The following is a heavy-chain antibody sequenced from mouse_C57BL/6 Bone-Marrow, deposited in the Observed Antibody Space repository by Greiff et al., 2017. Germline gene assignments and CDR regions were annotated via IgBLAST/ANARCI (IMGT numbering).Heavy chain of an antibody. V-gene: IGHV1-7*01. Sequence: QVQLQQSGAELAKPGASVKLSCKASGYTFTSYWMHWVKQRPGQGLEWIGYINPSSGYTKYNQKFKYKATLTADKSSSTAYMQLSSLTYEDSAVYYCARSYYYGSSHDYYAMDYWGQGTSVTVSS. J-gene: IGHJ4*01. CDR3: ARSYYYGSSHDYYAMDY. D-gene: IGHD1-1*01. CDR1: GYTFTSYW. CDR2: INPSSGYT.